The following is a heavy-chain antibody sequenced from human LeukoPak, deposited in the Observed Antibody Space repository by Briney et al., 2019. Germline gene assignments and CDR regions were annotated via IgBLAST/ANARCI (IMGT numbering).Heavy chain of an antibody. CDR1: GFTFSTHA. V-gene: IGHV3-23*01. Sequence: GGSLRLSCAASGFTFSTHAMTWVRQAPGKGLEWVSDISGSGGSAYYADSVKGRFTISRDNSKSTLYLQMNSLRAEDTAVYSCAKEVRSSSGWYSDYWGQGTLVTVSS. D-gene: IGHD6-19*01. CDR2: ISGSGGSA. CDR3: AKEVRSSSGWYSDY. J-gene: IGHJ4*02.